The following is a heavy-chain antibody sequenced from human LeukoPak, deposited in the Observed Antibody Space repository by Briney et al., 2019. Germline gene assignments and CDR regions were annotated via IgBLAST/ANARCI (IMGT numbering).Heavy chain of an antibody. J-gene: IGHJ5*02. Sequence: SETLSLTCTVSGGSISTYYWSWIRQLPGKGLEWIGYIHYSGSTNYNPSLRSRVTMSLGTSKNQFSLKLSSVTAADTAVYYCAGFSIMITFGGVIAPPSWFDPWGQGTLVTVSS. CDR3: AGFSIMITFGGVIAPPSWFDP. V-gene: IGHV4-59*03. CDR1: GGSISTYY. CDR2: IHYSGST. D-gene: IGHD3-16*02.